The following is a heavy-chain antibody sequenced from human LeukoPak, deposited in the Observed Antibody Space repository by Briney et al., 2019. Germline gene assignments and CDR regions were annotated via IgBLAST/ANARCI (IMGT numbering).Heavy chain of an antibody. D-gene: IGHD3-3*01. J-gene: IGHJ4*02. CDR3: ARRHISTIFGVVIYYFDY. Sequence: ASVKVSCKASGYTFTSYGITWVRQAPGEGLEWMGWISTYNDNTNYAQKLQGRVTMTTDTSTSTAYMELRSLRSDDTAVYYCARRHISTIFGVVIYYFDYWGQGALVTVSS. CDR1: GYTFTSYG. V-gene: IGHV1-18*01. CDR2: ISTYNDNT.